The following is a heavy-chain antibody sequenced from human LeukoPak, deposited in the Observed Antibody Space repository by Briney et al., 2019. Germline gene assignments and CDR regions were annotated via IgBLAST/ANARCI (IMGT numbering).Heavy chain of an antibody. Sequence: PGGSLRLSCAASGFSFSSYEMNWIRQAPGKGLEWISYISASGTLTHYADSVKGRFTISRDNAKNSLYLQMNSLRAEDTAVYYCARDSLRLGELSWPLIDYWGQGTLVTVSS. CDR1: GFSFSSYE. D-gene: IGHD3-16*02. CDR3: ARDSLRLGELSWPLIDY. V-gene: IGHV3-48*03. CDR2: ISASGTLT. J-gene: IGHJ4*02.